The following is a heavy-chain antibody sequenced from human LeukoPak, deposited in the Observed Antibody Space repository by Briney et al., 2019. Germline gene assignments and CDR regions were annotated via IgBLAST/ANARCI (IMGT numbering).Heavy chain of an antibody. D-gene: IGHD3-10*01. V-gene: IGHV3-23*01. CDR2: VSGIGGST. CDR1: GLTFSSYA. Sequence: SGGSLRKSSAASGLTFSSYAMSWVRKAAGKGWDWVSAVSGIGGSTYYADSVKDRFTTSRQNPKTTLYLQMNSRRAQEPAVNYWAKEGDGSGSYFAIGCYWGQGTLVTVSS. CDR3: AKEGDGSGSYFAIGCY. J-gene: IGHJ4*02.